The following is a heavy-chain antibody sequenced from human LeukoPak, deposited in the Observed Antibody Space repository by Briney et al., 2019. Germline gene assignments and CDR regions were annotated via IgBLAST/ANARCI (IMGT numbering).Heavy chain of an antibody. Sequence: ASVKVSCKASGYTFTGYYMHWVRQAPGQGLEWMGWINPNSGGTDYAQKFQGRVTMTRDTSISTAYMELRRLRSDDTAVHYCARDSGERGSGSYLIAYWGQGTLVTVSS. V-gene: IGHV1-2*02. J-gene: IGHJ4*02. CDR3: ARDSGERGSGSYLIAY. D-gene: IGHD3-10*01. CDR2: INPNSGGT. CDR1: GYTFTGYY.